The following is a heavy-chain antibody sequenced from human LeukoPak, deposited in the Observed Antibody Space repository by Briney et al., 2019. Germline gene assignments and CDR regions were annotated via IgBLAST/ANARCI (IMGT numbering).Heavy chain of an antibody. D-gene: IGHD5-24*01. Sequence: GGSLRLSCAASGFTFRGYWMSWFRQAPGKGLEWVGNIQPDGSGAFYVDAMRGRFTISRDNAQKSLYLQINSLRAEDTAVYYCAREDDHNTNDCWGQGTLVTVSS. CDR3: AREDDHNTNDC. J-gene: IGHJ4*02. CDR1: GFTFRGYW. CDR2: IQPDGSGA. V-gene: IGHV3-7*01.